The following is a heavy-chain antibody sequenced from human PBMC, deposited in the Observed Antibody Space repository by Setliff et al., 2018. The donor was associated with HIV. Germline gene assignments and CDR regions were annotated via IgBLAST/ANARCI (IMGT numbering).Heavy chain of an antibody. Sequence: GGSLRLSCAASGFTFSTYWMSWVRQAPGKGLEWVANIKQDGNEKYYVGSVKGRFTISRDNAKKTLYLHMSSLRVEDTAVYYCAAAGKAWGQGTLVTVSS. J-gene: IGHJ4*02. V-gene: IGHV3-7*01. CDR1: GFTFSTYW. CDR3: AAAGKA. D-gene: IGHD6-13*01. CDR2: IKQDGNEK.